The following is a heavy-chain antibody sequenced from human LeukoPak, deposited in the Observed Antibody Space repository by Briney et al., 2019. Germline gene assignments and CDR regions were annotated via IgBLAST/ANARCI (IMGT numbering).Heavy chain of an antibody. D-gene: IGHD1-1*01. CDR2: IYSGGAT. V-gene: IGHV3-53*01. Sequence: GGSLRLSCAASGFTVSGDYMNWVRQAPGKGLEWVSAIYSGGATYYADSVKGRFSISRDNPRNTVHLQMNSLRAEDTAVYYCARARYNWKGPYYFDSWGQGTLVTVSP. CDR3: ARARYNWKGPYYFDS. J-gene: IGHJ4*02. CDR1: GFTVSGDY.